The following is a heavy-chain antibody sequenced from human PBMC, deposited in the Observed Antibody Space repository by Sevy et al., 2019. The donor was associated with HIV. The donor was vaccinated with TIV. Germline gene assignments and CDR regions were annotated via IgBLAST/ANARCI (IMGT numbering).Heavy chain of an antibody. CDR3: ARGTYYYDSTGYYHDVFDV. CDR2: IKQDGSVK. Sequence: GGSLRLSCAASSGFTFSSYWMSWVRQAPEKGLEWVANIKQDGSVKHHVDSVRGRFTISRDNAKNSLYLQMNRLRVEDTAVYYCARGTYYYDSTGYYHDVFDVWGQGTMVTVSS. J-gene: IGHJ3*01. D-gene: IGHD3-22*01. V-gene: IGHV3-7*03. CDR1: SGFTFSSYW.